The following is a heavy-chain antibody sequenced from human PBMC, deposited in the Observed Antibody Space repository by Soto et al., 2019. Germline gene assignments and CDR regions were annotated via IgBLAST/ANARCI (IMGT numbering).Heavy chain of an antibody. CDR2: ISSGSDYI. CDR1: GFTFSSYS. CDR3: ARSPVGDDFNV. Sequence: EVQLVESGGGLVKPGGSLRLSCAASGFTFSSYSMNWVRQAPGKGLEWVSSISSGSDYIFYADSVKGRFTISRDNAKNSLFLQMNSLTAEDTAVYYCARSPVGDDFNVWGQGTVVTVSS. V-gene: IGHV3-21*01. J-gene: IGHJ3*01.